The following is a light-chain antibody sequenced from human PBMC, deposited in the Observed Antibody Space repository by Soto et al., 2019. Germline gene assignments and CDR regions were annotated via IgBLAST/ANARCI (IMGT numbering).Light chain of an antibody. CDR3: QQYSSSPPEFT. CDR1: QSISSNY. CDR2: GAS. Sequence: EIVLTQSPGTLSLSPGERVTLSCRASQSISSNYLAWYQQRPGQAPRLLIFGASYMATGIPDRFSGSGSGTDFTLTISRLEPEDFAVYYCQQYSSSPPEFTFGPGTRVDSK. V-gene: IGKV3-20*01. J-gene: IGKJ3*01.